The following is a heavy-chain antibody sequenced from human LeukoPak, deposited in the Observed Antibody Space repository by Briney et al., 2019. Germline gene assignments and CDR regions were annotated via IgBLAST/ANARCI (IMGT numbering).Heavy chain of an antibody. CDR2: ISWNSGSI. D-gene: IGHD1-7*01. J-gene: IGHJ6*03. CDR1: GFTFDDYA. V-gene: IGHV3-9*01. CDR3: ARVITGTKYFAPLDYMDV. Sequence: GRSLRLSCAASGFTFDDYAMHWVRQAPGKGLEWVSGISWNSGSIGYADSVKGRFTISRDNAKNSLYLQMNSLRAEDTAVYYCARVITGTKYFAPLDYMDVWGKGTTVTVSS.